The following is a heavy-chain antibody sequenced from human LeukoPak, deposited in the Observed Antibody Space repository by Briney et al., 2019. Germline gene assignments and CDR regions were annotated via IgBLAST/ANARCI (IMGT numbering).Heavy chain of an antibody. CDR3: AARYCTNGVCYNGFDP. CDR2: IVVGSGNT. D-gene: IGHD2-8*01. V-gene: IGHV1-58*02. Sequence: ETSVKVSCKASGFTFTSSAMQWVRQARGQRLEWIGWIVVGSGNTNYALKFRERVTITRDMSTSTAYMELSSLRSEDTAVYYCAARYCTNGVCYNGFDPWGQGTLVTVSS. CDR1: GFTFTSSA. J-gene: IGHJ5*02.